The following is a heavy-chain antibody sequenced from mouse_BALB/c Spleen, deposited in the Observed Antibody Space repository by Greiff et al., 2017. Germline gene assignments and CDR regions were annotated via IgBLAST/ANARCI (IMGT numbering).Heavy chain of an antibody. CDR1: GFSLTSYG. J-gene: IGHJ4*01. Sequence: VKLVESGPGLVAPSQSLFITCTVSGFSLTSYGVSWVRQPPGKGLEWLGVIWGDGSTNYHSALISRLSISKDNSKSQVFLKLNSLQTDDTATYYCAKPVMDYDDYAMDYWGQGTSVTVSS. V-gene: IGHV2-3*01. CDR2: IWGDGST. CDR3: AKPVMDYDDYAMDY. D-gene: IGHD2-4*01.